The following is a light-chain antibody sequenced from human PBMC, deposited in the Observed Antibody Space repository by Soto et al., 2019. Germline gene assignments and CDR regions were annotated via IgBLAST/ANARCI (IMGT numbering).Light chain of an antibody. V-gene: IGLV4-60*02. J-gene: IGLJ2*01. CDR3: ETWDNNILV. CDR1: RGPSSYI. CDR2: LEVSGSY. Sequence: QSVLTQSSSASASLGSWFKLPCPLSRGPSSYIIAWHQQQPGKAPRYLMKLEVSGSYNKGSGVPDRFSGSSSGADRYLTISNLQFEDEADYYCETWDNNILVFGGGTKLTVL.